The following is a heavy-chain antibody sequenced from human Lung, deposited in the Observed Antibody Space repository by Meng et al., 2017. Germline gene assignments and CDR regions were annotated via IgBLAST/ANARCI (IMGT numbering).Heavy chain of an antibody. CDR1: GGSFRYYY. D-gene: IGHD4-11*01. Sequence: QGELPQLGAALLKPSETLALPCVVSGGSFRYYYWSRIRQPPGKGLEWIGEINHSGSTNYNPSLESRATISVDTSQNNLSLKLSSVTAADSAVYYCARGPTTMAHDFDYWGQGTLVTVSS. CDR3: ARGPTTMAHDFDY. V-gene: IGHV4-34*01. CDR2: INHSGST. J-gene: IGHJ4*02.